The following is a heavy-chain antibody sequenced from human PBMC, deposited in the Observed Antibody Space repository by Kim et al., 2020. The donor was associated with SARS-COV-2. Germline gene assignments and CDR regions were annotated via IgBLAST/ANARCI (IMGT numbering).Heavy chain of an antibody. CDR2: ST. D-gene: IGHD3-10*01. V-gene: IGHV3-20*01. J-gene: IGHJ4*02. Sequence: STNYIDSGKSRFTITRDNAKNSQYMQMDSLRAEDTALYNCVRGYVGGPFDNWGQGTLVSVSS. CDR3: VRGYVGGPFDN.